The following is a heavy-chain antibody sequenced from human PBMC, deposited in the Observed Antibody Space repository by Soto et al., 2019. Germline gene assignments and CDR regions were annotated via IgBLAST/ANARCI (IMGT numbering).Heavy chain of an antibody. CDR1: GFTFRDSA. CDR2: IGAADDP. V-gene: IGHV3-13*05. Sequence: GGSLRHSCSASGFTFRDSAMHWGRQGPGRGLEWVSAIGAADDPYYLGSVKGRFTISRDNAKNSVYLQMDGLRAGDSALYYCARAYTGRLPRRADYYYAMDVWGQGNTVTASS. CDR3: ARAYTGRLPRRADYYYAMDV. D-gene: IGHD2-2*02. J-gene: IGHJ6*02.